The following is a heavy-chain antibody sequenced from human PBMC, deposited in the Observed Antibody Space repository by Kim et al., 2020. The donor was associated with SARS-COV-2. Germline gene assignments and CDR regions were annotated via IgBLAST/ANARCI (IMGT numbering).Heavy chain of an antibody. CDR2: STT. J-gene: IGHJ4*02. CDR3: ATRDDYGIY. Sequence: STTNDADSVKGRFTISRDNAKNTLYLQMSSLRAEDTAVYYCATRDDYGIYWGQGTLVTVSS. V-gene: IGHV3-74*01. D-gene: IGHD4-17*01.